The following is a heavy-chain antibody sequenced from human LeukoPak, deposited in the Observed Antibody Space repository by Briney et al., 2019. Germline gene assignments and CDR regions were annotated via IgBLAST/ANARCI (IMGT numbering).Heavy chain of an antibody. Sequence: GGSLRLSCAASGFTFSSYGMHWVRQAPGKGLEWVAVIWYDGSNKYYADSVKGRFTISRDNSKNTLYLQMNSLRAEDTAVYYCAKDGGYSGCFDYWGQGTLVTVSS. J-gene: IGHJ4*02. D-gene: IGHD5-12*01. CDR3: AKDGGYSGCFDY. V-gene: IGHV3-33*06. CDR2: IWYDGSNK. CDR1: GFTFSSYG.